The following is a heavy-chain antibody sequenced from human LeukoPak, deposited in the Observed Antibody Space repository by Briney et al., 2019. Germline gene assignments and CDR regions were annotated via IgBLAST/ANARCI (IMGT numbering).Heavy chain of an antibody. V-gene: IGHV4-4*02. CDR2: IAHDGTR. CDR3: TRENRPFCPFAF. D-gene: IGHD3-3*01. J-gene: IGHJ4*02. Sequence: SETLSLTCGVSGGSIDSTNYWSWVRHAPGKGLEWIGEIAHDGTRNYNPSLRSRVAMSFDRANNYFSLSLTAVTAADTALYYRTRENRPFCPFAFWGQGVMVTVSS. CDR1: GGSIDSTNY.